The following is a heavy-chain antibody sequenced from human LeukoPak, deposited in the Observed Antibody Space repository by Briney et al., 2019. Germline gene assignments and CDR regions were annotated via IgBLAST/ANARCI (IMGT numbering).Heavy chain of an antibody. J-gene: IGHJ6*03. V-gene: IGHV4-34*01. D-gene: IGHD2/OR15-2a*01. CDR1: GGSFSGYY. CDR2: INHSGST. CDR3: ARDPRIYYYMDV. Sequence: SETLPLTCAVYGGSFSGYYWSWIRQPPGKGLEWIGEINHSGSTNYNPSLKSRVTISVDTSKNQFSLKLSSVTAADTAVYYCARDPRIYYYMDVWGKGTTVTVSS.